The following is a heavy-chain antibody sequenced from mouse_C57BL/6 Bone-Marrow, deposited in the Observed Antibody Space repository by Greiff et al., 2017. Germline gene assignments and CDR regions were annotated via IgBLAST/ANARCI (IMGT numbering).Heavy chain of an antibody. J-gene: IGHJ3*01. D-gene: IGHD2-5*01. CDR2: ISYDGSN. CDR1: GYSITSGYY. CDR3: ASTIVSGPWFAY. V-gene: IGHV3-6*01. Sequence: VQLKQSGPGLVKPSQSLSLTCSVTGYSITSGYYWNWIRQFPGNKLEWMGYISYDGSNNYNPSLKNRISITRDTSKNQFFLKLNSVTTEDTATYYCASTIVSGPWFAYWGQGTLVTVSA.